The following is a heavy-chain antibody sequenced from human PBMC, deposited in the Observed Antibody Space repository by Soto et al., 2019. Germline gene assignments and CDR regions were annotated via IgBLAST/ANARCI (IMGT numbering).Heavy chain of an antibody. J-gene: IGHJ4*02. CDR2: IWYDGSNK. Sequence: QVQLVESGGGVVQPGRSLRLSCAASGFTFSSYGMHWVRQAPGKGLEWVAVIWYDGSNKYYADSVKGRFTISRDNSKNTLYLQMNSLRAEDTAVYYCARDGLLYGSGLNDYWGQGTLVTVSS. V-gene: IGHV3-33*01. CDR1: GFTFSSYG. D-gene: IGHD3-10*01. CDR3: ARDGLLYGSGLNDY.